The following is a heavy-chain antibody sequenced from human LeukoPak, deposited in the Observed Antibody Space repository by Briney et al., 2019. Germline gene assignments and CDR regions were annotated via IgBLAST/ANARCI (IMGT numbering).Heavy chain of an antibody. CDR1: GGTFSSYS. D-gene: IGHD3-10*01. J-gene: IGHJ4*02. Sequence: GSSVKVSCKASGGTFSSYSISWVRQAPGQGLEWMGGIIPIFGTANYAQKFQGRVTITADKSTSTAYMELSSLRSEDTAVYYCARDHGVTMVRGVITGFDYWGQGTLVTVSS. V-gene: IGHV1-69*06. CDR3: ARDHGVTMVRGVITGFDY. CDR2: IIPIFGTA.